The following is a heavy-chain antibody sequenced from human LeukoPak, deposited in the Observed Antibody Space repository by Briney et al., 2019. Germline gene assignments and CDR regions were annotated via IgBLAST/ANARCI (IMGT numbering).Heavy chain of an antibody. CDR1: GSTFSSYD. CDR3: ARALASSGYLYYYYYGMDV. CDR2: IGTAGDT. V-gene: IGHV3-13*01. D-gene: IGHD3-22*01. Sequence: GGSLRLSCAASGSTFSSYDMHWVRQATGKGLEWVSAIGTAGDTYYPGSVKGRFTISRENAKNSLYLQMNSLRAGDTAVYYCARALASSGYLYYYYYGMDVWGQGTTVTVSS. J-gene: IGHJ6*02.